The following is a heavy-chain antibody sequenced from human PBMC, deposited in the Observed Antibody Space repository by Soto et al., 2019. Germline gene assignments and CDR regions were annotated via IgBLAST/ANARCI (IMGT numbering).Heavy chain of an antibody. D-gene: IGHD3-10*01. J-gene: IGHJ6*02. CDR3: ARDKPLPHYSGLVNVYYGMDV. CDR2: ISYNPGST. Sequence: HVQLKESGPGLVKPSQTLSLTCTVYGCSITSGVYHWSWIRQHPGKGLVWIGNISYNPGSTYYTPALKIRVSISIDRSKNQFSLNLSSVKAADMAVYYCARDKPLPHYSGLVNVYYGMDVWGQGTTVTVSS. V-gene: IGHV4-31*03. CDR1: GCSITSGVYH.